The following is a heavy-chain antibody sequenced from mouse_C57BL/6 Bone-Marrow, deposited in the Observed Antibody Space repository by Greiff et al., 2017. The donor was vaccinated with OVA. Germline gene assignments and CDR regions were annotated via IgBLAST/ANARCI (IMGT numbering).Heavy chain of an antibody. Sequence: EVQLQQSGAELVRPGASVKLSCTASGFNIKDDYMHWVKQRPEQGLEWIGWIDPENGDTEYASKFQGKAPITADTSSNTAYLQLSSLTSEDTAVYYCTSPHYYGSSYWFAYWGQGTLVTVSA. J-gene: IGHJ3*01. CDR2: IDPENGDT. CDR3: TSPHYYGSSYWFAY. V-gene: IGHV14-4*01. D-gene: IGHD1-1*01. CDR1: GFNIKDDY.